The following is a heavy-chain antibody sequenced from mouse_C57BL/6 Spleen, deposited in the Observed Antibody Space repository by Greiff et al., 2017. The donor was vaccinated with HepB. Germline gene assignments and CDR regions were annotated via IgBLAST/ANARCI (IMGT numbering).Heavy chain of an antibody. CDR2: IDPSDSET. V-gene: IGHV1-52*01. J-gene: IGHJ1*03. Sequence: QVQLKQPGAELVRPGSSVKLSCKASGYTFTSYWMHWVKQRPIQGLEWIGNIDPSDSETHYNQKFKDKATLTVDKSSSTAYMQLSSLTSEDSAVYYCARIPYYYGSSYDWYFDVWGTGTTVTVSS. D-gene: IGHD1-1*01. CDR3: ARIPYYYGSSYDWYFDV. CDR1: GYTFTSYW.